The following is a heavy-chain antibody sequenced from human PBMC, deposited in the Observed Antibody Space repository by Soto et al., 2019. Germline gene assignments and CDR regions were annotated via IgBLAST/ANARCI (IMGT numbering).Heavy chain of an antibody. D-gene: IGHD2-15*01. Sequence: TLSLTCSVSGDSISTVDYFWAWIRQPPGQALEYIGYIYKSATTYYNPSFESRVAISLDTSKSQFSLNVTSVTAADTAVYFCARGRYCLTGRCFPNWFDSWGQGTLVTVSS. CDR1: GDSISTVDYF. J-gene: IGHJ5*01. CDR2: IYKSATT. V-gene: IGHV4-30-4*01. CDR3: ARGRYCLTGRCFPNWFDS.